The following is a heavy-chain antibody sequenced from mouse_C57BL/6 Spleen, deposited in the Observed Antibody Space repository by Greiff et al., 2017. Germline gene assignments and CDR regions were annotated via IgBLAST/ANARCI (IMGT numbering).Heavy chain of an antibody. CDR2: IDPSDSYP. CDR1: GYTFTSYW. J-gene: IGHJ3*01. V-gene: IGHV1-69*01. Sequence: VQLQQPGAELVMPGASVKLSCKASGYTFTSYWMHWVKQRPGQGLEWIGEIDPSDSYPNYNQKFKGKSTLTVDKSSSTAYMQLSSLTSEDSAVYYCARKGIDLTWFAYWGQGTLVTVSA. CDR3: ARKGIDLTWFAY.